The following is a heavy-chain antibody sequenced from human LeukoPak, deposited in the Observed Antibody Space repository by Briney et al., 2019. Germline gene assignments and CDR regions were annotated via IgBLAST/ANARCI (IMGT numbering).Heavy chain of an antibody. J-gene: IGHJ4*02. CDR3: ARDQSTVAERGVIDY. Sequence: PGGSLRLSCAASGFTFSSYAMHWVRQAPGKGLEWVAVISYDGGNKYYADSVKGRFTISRDNSKNTLYLQMNSLRAEDTAVYYCARDQSTVAERGVIDYWGQGTLVTVSS. CDR1: GFTFSSYA. V-gene: IGHV3-30*04. D-gene: IGHD6-19*01. CDR2: ISYDGGNK.